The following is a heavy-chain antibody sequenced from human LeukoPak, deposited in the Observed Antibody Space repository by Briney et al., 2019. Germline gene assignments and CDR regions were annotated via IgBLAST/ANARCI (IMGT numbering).Heavy chain of an antibody. CDR1: GFTFSSYG. J-gene: IGHJ6*02. Sequence: GGSLRLSCAASGFTFSSYGMHWVRQAPGKGLEWVAVISYDESNKDYADSVKGRFTISRDNSKNTLYLQMNSLRAEDTAVYYCATDVRSSDLLWPYGMDVWGQGTTVTVSS. V-gene: IGHV3-30*03. CDR2: ISYDESNK. CDR3: ATDVRSSDLLWPYGMDV. D-gene: IGHD2-2*01.